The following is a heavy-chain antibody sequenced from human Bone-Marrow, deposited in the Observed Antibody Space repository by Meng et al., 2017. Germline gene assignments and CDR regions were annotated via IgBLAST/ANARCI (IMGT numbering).Heavy chain of an antibody. V-gene: IGHV4-4*02. Sequence: PLQGSGPGLVKPWGTLSLTCAVSGGSISSSNWWSWVRQPPGKGLEWIGEIYHSGSTNYNPSLKSRVTISVDKSKNQFSLKLSSVTAADTAVYYCARDSRTYYYDSSGYTFDYWGQGTLVTVSS. CDR3: ARDSRTYYYDSSGYTFDY. D-gene: IGHD3-22*01. J-gene: IGHJ4*02. CDR2: IYHSGST. CDR1: GGSISSSNW.